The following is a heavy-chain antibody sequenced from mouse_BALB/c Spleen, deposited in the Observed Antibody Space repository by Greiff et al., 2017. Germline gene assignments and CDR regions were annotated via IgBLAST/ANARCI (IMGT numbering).Heavy chain of an antibody. J-gene: IGHJ3*01. CDR2: IWAGGST. V-gene: IGHV2-9*02. Sequence: VKLVESGPGLVAPSQSLSITCTVSGFSLTSYGVHWVRQPPGKGLEWLGVIWAGGSTNYYSALMSRLSISKDNSNSQVFLKMNSLQTDDTAMYYCARGGEVGSGVWFAYWGQGTLVTVSA. CDR1: GFSLTSYG. CDR3: ARGGEVGSGVWFAY. D-gene: IGHD6-1*01.